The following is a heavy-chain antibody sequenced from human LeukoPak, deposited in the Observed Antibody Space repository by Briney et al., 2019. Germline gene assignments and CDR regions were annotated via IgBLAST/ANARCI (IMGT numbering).Heavy chain of an antibody. CDR1: GGSISSSSYY. V-gene: IGHV4-31*03. CDR2: INYRGSA. CDR3: ARDTVPGDSFDI. Sequence: SETLSLTCTVSGGSISSSSYYWGWIRQPPGKGLEWIGYINYRGSAYYNPSLKSRVTISVDTSKNQFSLKLTSVTAADTAVYYCARDTVPGDSFDIWGQGTMVTVSS. J-gene: IGHJ3*02.